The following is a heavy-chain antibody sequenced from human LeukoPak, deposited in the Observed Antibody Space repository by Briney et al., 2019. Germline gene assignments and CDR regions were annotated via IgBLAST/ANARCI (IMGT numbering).Heavy chain of an antibody. V-gene: IGHV1-2*02. CDR3: ARGLRYFDWLFGY. J-gene: IGHJ4*02. Sequence: ASVKVSCKASGYTFTGYYMHWVRQAPGQGLEWMGWINPNSGGTNYAQKFQGRVTMTRDTSISTAYMEPSRLRSDDTAVYYCARGLRYFDWLFGYWGQGTLVTVSS. D-gene: IGHD3-9*01. CDR1: GYTFTGYY. CDR2: INPNSGGT.